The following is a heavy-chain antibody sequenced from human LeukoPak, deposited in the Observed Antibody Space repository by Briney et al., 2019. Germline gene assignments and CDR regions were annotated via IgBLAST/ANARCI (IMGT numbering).Heavy chain of an antibody. CDR3: ARAIFGVVILYYMDV. CDR2: ISSSGSTI. J-gene: IGHJ6*03. V-gene: IGHV3-11*04. CDR1: GFTFSDYY. Sequence: GGSLRLSCAASGFTFSDYYMSWIRQAPGKGLEWVSYISSSGSTIYYADSVKGRFTISRDNAKNSPYLQMNSLRAEDTAVYYCARAIFGVVILYYMDVWGKGTTVTVSS. D-gene: IGHD3-3*01.